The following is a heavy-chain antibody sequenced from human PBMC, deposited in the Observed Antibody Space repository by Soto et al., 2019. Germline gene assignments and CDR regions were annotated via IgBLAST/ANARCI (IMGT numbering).Heavy chain of an antibody. CDR1: GYTFTGYY. V-gene: IGHV1-2*04. D-gene: IGHD1-1*01. CDR3: ARGTSGTTGGDGMDV. J-gene: IGHJ6*02. Sequence: ASVTVSCKASGYTFTGYYMHWVRQAPGQGLEWMGWINPNSGGTNYAQKFQGWVTMTRDTSISTAYMELRRLRSDDTAVYYCARGTSGTTGGDGMDVWGQGTTVTVSS. CDR2: INPNSGGT.